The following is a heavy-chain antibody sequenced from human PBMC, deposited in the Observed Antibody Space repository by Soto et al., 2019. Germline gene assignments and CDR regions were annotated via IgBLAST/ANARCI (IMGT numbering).Heavy chain of an antibody. D-gene: IGHD5-18*01. Sequence: GGSLRLSCAASGVTFDDHTLHWVRQAPGKGLEWVSLISWDGGSAYYADSVKGRFTISRDNIKDSLYLQMNSLRTDDTALYYCVKDGTVDGYVGAFDIWGQGTMVTVSS. J-gene: IGHJ3*02. CDR1: GVTFDDHT. CDR2: ISWDGGSA. V-gene: IGHV3-43*01. CDR3: VKDGTVDGYVGAFDI.